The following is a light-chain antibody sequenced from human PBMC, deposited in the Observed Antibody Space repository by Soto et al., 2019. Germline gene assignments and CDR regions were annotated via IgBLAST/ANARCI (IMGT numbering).Light chain of an antibody. CDR2: NVD. CDR3: SSYADSSTVV. V-gene: IGLV2-14*03. Sequence: QSALTQVASVSASPGQSITISCTGTSSDVGGHNYVSWYQQHPGKAPKLMIYNVDYRPSGVSNRFSGSKSGNTASLTISGLQADDEAYYYCSSYADSSTVVFGGGTK. J-gene: IGLJ2*01. CDR1: SSDVGGHNY.